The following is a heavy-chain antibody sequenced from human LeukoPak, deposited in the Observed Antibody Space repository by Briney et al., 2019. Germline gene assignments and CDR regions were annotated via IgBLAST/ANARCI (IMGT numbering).Heavy chain of an antibody. CDR2: INHSGST. D-gene: IGHD3-22*01. CDR3: ARGRSGYYDSSGYYYTLYNY. CDR1: GGSFSGYY. J-gene: IGHJ4*02. Sequence: NPSETLSLTCAVYGGSFSGYYWSWIRQPPGKGLEWIGEINHSGSTNYNPSLKSQVTISVDTSKNQFSLKLSSVTAADTAVYYCARGRSGYYDSSGYYYTLYNYWGQGTLVTVSS. V-gene: IGHV4-34*01.